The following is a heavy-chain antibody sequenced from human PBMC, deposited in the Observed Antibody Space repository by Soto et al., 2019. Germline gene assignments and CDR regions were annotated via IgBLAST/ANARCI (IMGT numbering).Heavy chain of an antibody. CDR2: VYHSGTT. D-gene: IGHD6-13*01. Sequence: PSETLSLTCAVSGYSISSGYYWAWIRQPPGKGLEWIGSVYHSGTTYYNPSLKSQVTISIDASKNQMSLKLTSVTAADTAVYYCTRSLYSSSWYAGYWGQGTLVTVSS. J-gene: IGHJ4*02. V-gene: IGHV4-38-2*01. CDR1: GYSISSGYY. CDR3: TRSLYSSSWYAGY.